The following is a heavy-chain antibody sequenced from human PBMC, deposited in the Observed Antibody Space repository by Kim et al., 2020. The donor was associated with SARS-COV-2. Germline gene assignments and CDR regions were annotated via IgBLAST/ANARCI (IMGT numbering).Heavy chain of an antibody. CDR2: ISYDGSNK. V-gene: IGHV3-30-3*01. D-gene: IGHD3-22*01. CDR1: GFTFSSYA. CDR3: ARDLGGYYYLGFDY. Sequence: GGSLRLSCAASGFTFSSYAMHWVRQAPGKGLEWVAVISYDGSNKYYADSVKGRFTISRDNSKNTLYLQMNSLRAEDTAVYYCARDLGGYYYLGFDYWGQGTLVTVSS. J-gene: IGHJ4*02.